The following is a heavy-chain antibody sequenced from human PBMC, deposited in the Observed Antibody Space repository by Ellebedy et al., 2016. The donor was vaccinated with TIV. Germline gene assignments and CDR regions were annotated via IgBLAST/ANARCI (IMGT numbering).Heavy chain of an antibody. CDR1: GYTFTSYG. CDR3: ASLRPVAAEYRGYEDFLY. CDR2: IDTNTGNP. V-gene: IGHV7-4-1*02. D-gene: IGHD5-12*01. J-gene: IGHJ4*02. Sequence: ASVKVSCKASGYTFTSYGISWVRQAPGQGLEWMGWIDTNTGNPTFAQGFTGRFVFSLDTSVNTAYLQISSLKAEDTAVYYCASLRPVAAEYRGYEDFLYWGQGTLVTVSS.